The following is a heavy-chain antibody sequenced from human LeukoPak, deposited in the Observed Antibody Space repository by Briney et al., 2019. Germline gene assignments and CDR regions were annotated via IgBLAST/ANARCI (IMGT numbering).Heavy chain of an antibody. J-gene: IGHJ4*02. D-gene: IGHD3-16*02. Sequence: GGSLRLSCAASGFNFSSYSMNWVRQAPGKGLEWVSSISSSSSYIYYADSVKGRFTISRDNSKNTLYLQMNSLRAEDTAVYYCANLRAPYDYDYVWGSYPIDYWGQGTLVTVSS. CDR3: ANLRAPYDYDYVWGSYPIDY. CDR2: ISSSSSYI. CDR1: GFNFSSYS. V-gene: IGHV3-21*04.